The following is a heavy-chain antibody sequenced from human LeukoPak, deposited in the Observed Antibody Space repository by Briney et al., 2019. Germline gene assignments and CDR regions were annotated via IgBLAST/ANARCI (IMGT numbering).Heavy chain of an antibody. V-gene: IGHV3-21*01. CDR1: EFAFSSYG. CDR3: AKDGDSTGYYSSYYNHMDV. J-gene: IGHJ6*03. Sequence: GGSLRLSCAASEFAFSSYGMNWVRKAPGKGLEWCSSIISSTSYIHYADSVKGRYTISRDNAKNSLYLQMNSLRAEDTAVYYCAKDGDSTGYYSSYYNHMDVWGKGTSVTISS. CDR2: IISSTSYI. D-gene: IGHD3-22*01.